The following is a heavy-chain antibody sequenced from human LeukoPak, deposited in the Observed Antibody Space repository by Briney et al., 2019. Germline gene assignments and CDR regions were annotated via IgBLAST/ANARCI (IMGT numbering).Heavy chain of an antibody. Sequence: GGSLRLSCAASGFTFSSYAMHWVRQAPGKGLEWVAVISYDGSNKYYADSVKGRFTISRDNSKNMLCLQMNSLRAEDTAVYYCAKVSGRIQIWPQPFGDGMDVWGQGTTVTVSS. V-gene: IGHV3-30-3*01. CDR3: AKVSGRIQIWPQPFGDGMDV. D-gene: IGHD3-10*01. CDR2: ISYDGSNK. CDR1: GFTFSSYA. J-gene: IGHJ6*02.